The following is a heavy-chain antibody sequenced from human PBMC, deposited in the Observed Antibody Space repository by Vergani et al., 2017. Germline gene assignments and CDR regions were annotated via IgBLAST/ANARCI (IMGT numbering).Heavy chain of an antibody. Sequence: QVQLQQWGAGLLKPSETLSLTCAVYGGSFSGYYWSWIRQPPGKGLEWIGEINHSGSTNYNPSLKSRVTISVDTSKNQFSLKLSSVTAADTAVYYCAREADYYDSSGYNWFDPWGQGTLVTVSS. CDR3: AREADYYDSSGYNWFDP. D-gene: IGHD3-22*01. CDR1: GGSFSGYY. V-gene: IGHV4-34*01. CDR2: INHSGST. J-gene: IGHJ5*02.